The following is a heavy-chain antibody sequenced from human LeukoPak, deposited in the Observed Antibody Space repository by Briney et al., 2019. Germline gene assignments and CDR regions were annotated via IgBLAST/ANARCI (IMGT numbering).Heavy chain of an antibody. V-gene: IGHV4-30-2*01. CDR2: IYHSGST. Sequence: PSETLSLTCAVSGSSISSGGYSWSWIRQPPGKGLEWIGYIYHSGSTYYNPSLKSRVTISVDRSKNQFSLKLSSVTAADTAVYYCARALIRVRGVGGFDPWGQGTLVTVSS. J-gene: IGHJ5*02. D-gene: IGHD3-10*01. CDR1: GSSISSGGYS. CDR3: ARALIRVRGVGGFDP.